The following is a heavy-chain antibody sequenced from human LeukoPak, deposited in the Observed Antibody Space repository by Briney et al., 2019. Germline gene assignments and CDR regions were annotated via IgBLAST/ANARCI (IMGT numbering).Heavy chain of an antibody. CDR3: ARQSKRYDILTGYRPDAFNV. CDR2: MHYGGSS. Sequence: SETLSLTCTVSGASTSDSSYYWGWIRQPPGKGLEWIGSMHYGGSSDYNPSLKSRVTISVDTSKNQFSLKLTSVTAADTAVYYCARQSKRYDILTGYRPDAFNVWGQGSMVTVSS. CDR1: GASTSDSSYY. J-gene: IGHJ3*01. D-gene: IGHD3-9*01. V-gene: IGHV4-39*01.